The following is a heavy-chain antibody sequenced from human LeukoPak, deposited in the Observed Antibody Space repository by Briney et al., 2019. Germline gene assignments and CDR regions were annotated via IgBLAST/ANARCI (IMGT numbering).Heavy chain of an antibody. D-gene: IGHD3-10*01. CDR3: ARDQGTYGSGSYSPDY. J-gene: IGHJ4*02. Sequence: GRSLRLSCAASGFTFSSYSMNWVRQAPGKGLEWVSSISSSSSYIYYADSVKGRFTISRDNAKNSLYLQMNSLRAEDTAVYYCARDQGTYGSGSYSPDYWGQGTLVTVSS. V-gene: IGHV3-21*01. CDR1: GFTFSSYS. CDR2: ISSSSSYI.